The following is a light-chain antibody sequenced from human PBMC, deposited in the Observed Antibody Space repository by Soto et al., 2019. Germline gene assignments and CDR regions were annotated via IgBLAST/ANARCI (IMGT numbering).Light chain of an antibody. CDR2: DAS. V-gene: IGKV3-20*01. J-gene: IGKJ2*03. CDR1: QSVGSN. CDR3: QQYGSSPPYS. Sequence: EVVLTQSPSTLSVSPGAGATLSCRASQSVGSNLAWYQQQPGQAPRLLIYDASSRATGIPDRFSGSGSGTDFTLTISRLEPEDFAVYFCQQYGSSPPYSFGQGTKVDIK.